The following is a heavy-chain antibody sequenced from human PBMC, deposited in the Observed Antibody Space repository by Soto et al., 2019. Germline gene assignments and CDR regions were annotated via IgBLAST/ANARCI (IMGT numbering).Heavy chain of an antibody. V-gene: IGHV3-23*01. CDR2: ISGSGGTT. Sequence: EVQLLESGGGLVQPGRSLRLSCAASGFTFSNYAMSWVRQAPGQGLDWVSAISGSGGTTYYADSVKGRFTISRDNSKNTLFLQRNSLRAEDAAVYYCAKFFVEAGLNSGWPCYFHYWGQGTLVTVSS. CDR1: GFTFSNYA. J-gene: IGHJ4*02. CDR3: AKFFVEAGLNSGWPCYFHY. D-gene: IGHD6-25*01.